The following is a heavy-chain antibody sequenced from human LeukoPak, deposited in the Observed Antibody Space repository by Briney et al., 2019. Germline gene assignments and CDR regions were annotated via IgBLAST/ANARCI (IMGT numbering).Heavy chain of an antibody. CDR2: IYWNDDK. D-gene: IGHD4-17*01. J-gene: IGHJ4*02. CDR3: AHRPPPLYGDYLFDY. Sequence: SGPTLVNPTQTLTLTCTFSGFSLSTSGVGVGWIRQPPGKALEWLALIYWNDDKRYSPSLKSRLTITKDTSKNQVVLKMTNMHPVDTATYYCAHRPPPLYGDYLFDYWGQGTLVTVSS. V-gene: IGHV2-5*01. CDR1: GFSLSTSGVG.